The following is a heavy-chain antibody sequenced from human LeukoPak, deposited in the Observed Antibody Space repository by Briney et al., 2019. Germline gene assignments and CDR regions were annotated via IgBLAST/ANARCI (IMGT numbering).Heavy chain of an antibody. D-gene: IGHD6-19*01. CDR2: ISGSGGST. J-gene: IGHJ4*02. CDR3: AKDTIAVADSFDY. Sequence: PGGSLRLSCAASGFTLSSYAMSWVRQAPGKGREWVSAISGSGGSTYYADSVKGRFTISRDNSKNTLYLQMNSLRAEDTAVYYCAKDTIAVADSFDYWGQGTLVTVSS. V-gene: IGHV3-23*01. CDR1: GFTLSSYA.